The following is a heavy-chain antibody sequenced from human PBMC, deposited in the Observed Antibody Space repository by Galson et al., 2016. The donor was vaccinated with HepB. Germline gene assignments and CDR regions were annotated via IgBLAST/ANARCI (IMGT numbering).Heavy chain of an antibody. J-gene: IGHJ4*02. Sequence: SLRLSCAASGFTFSSYAMHWVRQAPGKGLEWEAVILSDGSEKYYADSVEGRFTISRDNSKSTLYLQMNSLRGDDTAIYYCARGGLPTVTIEYWGQGTLVTVSS. CDR3: ARGGLPTVTIEY. CDR1: GFTFSSYA. CDR2: ILSDGSEK. V-gene: IGHV3-30*04. D-gene: IGHD4-17*01.